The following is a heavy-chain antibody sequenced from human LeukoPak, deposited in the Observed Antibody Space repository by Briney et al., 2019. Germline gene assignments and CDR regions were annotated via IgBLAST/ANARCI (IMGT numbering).Heavy chain of an antibody. CDR2: ISGSGVST. CDR1: GFTFSSYA. D-gene: IGHD1-1*01. V-gene: IGHV3-23*01. J-gene: IGHJ4*02. Sequence: GGSLRLSCAASGFTFSSYAMSWVRQAPGKGLEWVSAISGSGVSTYYADSVKGRFTISSDNSKNTLYLQMDSLRAEDTAVYYCAKKEREDLFDYWGQGTLVTVPS. CDR3: AKKEREDLFDY.